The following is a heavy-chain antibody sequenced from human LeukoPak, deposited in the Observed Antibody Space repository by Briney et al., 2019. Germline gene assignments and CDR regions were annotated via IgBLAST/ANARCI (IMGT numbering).Heavy chain of an antibody. CDR2: IKRKADGGTT. Sequence: PGGYLRLYCAASGLTFNNAWMTWVRQAPKKEPEWVGRIKRKADGGTTDYAAPVKGRFTISRDDSKNTLYLQMNNLKTEDTGVYYCATNADLDYWGQGTLVTVSS. D-gene: IGHD2-2*01. V-gene: IGHV3-15*01. CDR3: ATNADLDY. J-gene: IGHJ4*02. CDR1: GLTFNNAW.